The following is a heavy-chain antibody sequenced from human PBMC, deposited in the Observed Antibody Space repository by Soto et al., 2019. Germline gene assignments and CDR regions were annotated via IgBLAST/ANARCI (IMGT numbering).Heavy chain of an antibody. Sequence: EVQLLESGGGLVQPGGSLRLSCAASGFTFSSSTMYWVRQAPGKGLEWVSAIIDSGGYTYYADSVKGRFTISRDNSKNTLYLQMNSLRAEDTALYYCAKETYYYYGMDVWGQGTTVTVSS. CDR3: AKETYYYYGMDV. CDR2: IIDSGGYT. CDR1: GFTFSSST. J-gene: IGHJ6*02. V-gene: IGHV3-23*01.